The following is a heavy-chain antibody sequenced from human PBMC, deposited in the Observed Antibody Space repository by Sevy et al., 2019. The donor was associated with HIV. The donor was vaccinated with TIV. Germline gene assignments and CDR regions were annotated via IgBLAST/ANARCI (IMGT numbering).Heavy chain of an antibody. V-gene: IGHV3-72*01. CDR1: GFTFSDHY. D-gene: IGHD6-19*01. CDR3: TRALIVVAGFFRYYHGMDV. CDR2: SRNKANSYTT. J-gene: IGHJ6*02. Sequence: GGSLRLSCAASGFTFSDHYMDWVRQAPGMGLEWIGRSRNKANSYTTEYAASVKGRFTISRDESKNSLYLQMNSLKSEDTAIYYCTRALIVVAGFFRYYHGMDVWGQGTTVTVSS.